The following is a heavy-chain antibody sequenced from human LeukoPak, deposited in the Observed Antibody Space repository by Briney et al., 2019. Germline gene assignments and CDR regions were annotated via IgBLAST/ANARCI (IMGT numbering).Heavy chain of an antibody. J-gene: IGHJ6*03. CDR3: ARVRSSELGYYYMDV. D-gene: IGHD6-6*01. CDR1: GGSIRSYY. Sequence: SETLSLTCTVSGGSIRSYYWSWIRQPAGKGLEWIGRIYTSGSTNYNPSLKSRVTISVDTSKNQFSLKLSSVTAADTAVYYCARVRSSELGYYYMDVWGKGTTVTVSS. V-gene: IGHV4-4*07. CDR2: IYTSGST.